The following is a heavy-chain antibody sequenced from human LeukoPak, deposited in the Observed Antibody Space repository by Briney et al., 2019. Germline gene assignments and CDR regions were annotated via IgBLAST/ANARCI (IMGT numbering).Heavy chain of an antibody. J-gene: IGHJ6*03. Sequence: GGSLRLSCAASGFTFSSYEMNWVRQAPGKGLEWISYISGRGSTIYYADSVKGRFTISRDNAKNSLYLQMNSLRAEDTAVYYCAGGSYQGNYYYYMDVWGKGTTVTISS. CDR3: AGGSYQGNYYYYMDV. D-gene: IGHD1-26*01. V-gene: IGHV3-48*03. CDR1: GFTFSSYE. CDR2: ISGRGSTI.